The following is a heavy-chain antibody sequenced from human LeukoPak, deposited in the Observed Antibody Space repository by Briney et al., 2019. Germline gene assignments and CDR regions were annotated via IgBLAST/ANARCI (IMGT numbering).Heavy chain of an antibody. CDR3: ARDRFDTKLNPGYFDY. CDR2: IYYTGST. D-gene: IGHD2-8*01. Sequence: SETLSLTCTVSGGSISSGDYYWSWIRQPPGKGVEWIGYIYYTGSTYYNPSLESRVTMSVDRSKNQFSLKLSSVAAADTALYYCARDRFDTKLNPGYFDYWGQGTLVTVS. CDR1: GGSISSGDYY. J-gene: IGHJ4*02. V-gene: IGHV4-30-4*01.